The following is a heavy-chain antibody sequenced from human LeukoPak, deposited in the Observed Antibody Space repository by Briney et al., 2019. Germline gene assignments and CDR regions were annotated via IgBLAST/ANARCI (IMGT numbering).Heavy chain of an antibody. CDR1: GFTFSSYS. CDR3: ARTYYDILTGSKDAFDI. V-gene: IGHV3-21*01. CDR2: ISSSSSYI. J-gene: IGHJ3*02. Sequence: GGSLRLSCAASGFTFSSYSINWVRQAPGKGLEWVSSISSSSSYIYYADSVKGRFTISRDNAKNSLYLQMNSLRAEDTAVYYCARTYYDILTGSKDAFDIWGQGKMVTVSS. D-gene: IGHD3-9*01.